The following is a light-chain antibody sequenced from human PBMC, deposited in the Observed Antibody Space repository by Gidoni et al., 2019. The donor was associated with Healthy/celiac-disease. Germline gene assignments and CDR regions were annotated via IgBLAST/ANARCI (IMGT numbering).Light chain of an antibody. V-gene: IGLV1-40*01. CDR2: GNS. CDR1: SSNIGAGYD. CDR3: QSYDSSLSGSV. J-gene: IGLJ2*01. Sequence: QSVLTQPPSVSGAPGQRVTISCTGSSSNIGAGYDVHWYKQLPGPAPKLLIYGNSNRPSGVPDRFSGSKSGTSASLAITGLQAEDEADYYCQSYDSSLSGSVFGGGTKLTVL.